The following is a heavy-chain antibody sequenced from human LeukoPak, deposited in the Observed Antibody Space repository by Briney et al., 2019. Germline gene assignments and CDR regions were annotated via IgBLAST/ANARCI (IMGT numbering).Heavy chain of an antibody. CDR3: AKYGPQDSGSSHFDY. CDR1: GFTFSSYA. CDR2: IRDSGSST. Sequence: SGGSLRLPCAASGFTFSSYAMSWVRQAPGKGLEWVSAIRDSGSSTHYADSVKGRFTTSRDNSKNTLFLQMNSLRAEDTAIYYCAKYGPQDSGSSHFDYWGQGALVTVSS. J-gene: IGHJ4*02. D-gene: IGHD1-26*01. V-gene: IGHV3-23*01.